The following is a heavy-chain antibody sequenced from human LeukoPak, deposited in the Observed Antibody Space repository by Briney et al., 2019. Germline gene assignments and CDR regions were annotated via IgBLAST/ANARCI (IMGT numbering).Heavy chain of an antibody. Sequence: ASVKVSCKASGYTFTGYYMHWVRQAPGQGLEWMGWINPNSGGTNYAQKFQGRVTMTRDTSISTAYMELSRLRSDDTAVYYCARVRAGGYDAGGYGMDVWGQGTTVTVSS. CDR2: INPNSGGT. CDR1: GYTFTGYY. V-gene: IGHV1-2*02. J-gene: IGHJ6*02. D-gene: IGHD5-12*01. CDR3: ARVRAGGYDAGGYGMDV.